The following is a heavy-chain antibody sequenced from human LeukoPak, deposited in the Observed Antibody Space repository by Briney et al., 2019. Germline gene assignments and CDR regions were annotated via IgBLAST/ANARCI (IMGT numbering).Heavy chain of an antibody. CDR1: GFTFSSYS. J-gene: IGHJ4*02. Sequence: GGSLRLSCAASGFTFSSYSMNWVRQAPGKGLEWVSYISSSSSTIYYADSVKGRFTISRDNAKNSLYLQMNSLRAEDTAVYYCARAYYYDSSATPDYWGQGTLVTVSS. V-gene: IGHV3-48*01. CDR2: ISSSSSTI. CDR3: ARAYYYDSSATPDY. D-gene: IGHD3-22*01.